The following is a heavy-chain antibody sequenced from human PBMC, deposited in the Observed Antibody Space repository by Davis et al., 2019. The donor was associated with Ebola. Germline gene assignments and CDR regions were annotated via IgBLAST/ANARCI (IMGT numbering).Heavy chain of an antibody. V-gene: IGHV4-30-4*08. CDR3: ASPAIAVAGGDWYFDL. CDR1: GGSISSGDYY. D-gene: IGHD6-19*01. CDR2: IYYSGST. Sequence: PSETLSLTCTVSGGSISSGDYYWSWIRQPPGKGLEWIGYIYYSGSTYYNPSLKSRVTISVDTSKNQFSLKLSSVTAADTAVYYCASPAIAVAGGDWYFDLWGRGTLVTVSS. J-gene: IGHJ2*01.